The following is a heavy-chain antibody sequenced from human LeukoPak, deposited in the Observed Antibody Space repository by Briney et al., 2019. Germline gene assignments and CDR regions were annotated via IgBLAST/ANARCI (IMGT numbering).Heavy chain of an antibody. V-gene: IGHV3-48*03. CDR1: GFTFSSYE. CDR2: ISSSGSNI. D-gene: IGHD3-10*02. J-gene: IGHJ6*04. CDR3: AELGITMIGGV. Sequence: GGSLRLSCAASGFTFSSYEMNWVRPAPGKGLEWVSYISSSGSNIYYEDSVKGRFTISRDNAKNSLYLQMNSLRAEDTAVYYCAELGITMIGGVWGKGTTVTISS.